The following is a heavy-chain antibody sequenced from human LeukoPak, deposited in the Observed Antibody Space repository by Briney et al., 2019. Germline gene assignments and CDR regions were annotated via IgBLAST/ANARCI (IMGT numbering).Heavy chain of an antibody. CDR2: IRYDGSNK. CDR1: GFTFSSYG. Sequence: GGSLRLSCAASGFTFSSYGMHWVRQAPGKGLEWVAFIRYDGSNKYYADSVKGRFTISRDNTENSVFLQVTSLRPEDTGIYFCAKGRDYGDYWGQGTLVAVSS. J-gene: IGHJ4*02. V-gene: IGHV3-30*02. CDR3: AKGRDYGDY.